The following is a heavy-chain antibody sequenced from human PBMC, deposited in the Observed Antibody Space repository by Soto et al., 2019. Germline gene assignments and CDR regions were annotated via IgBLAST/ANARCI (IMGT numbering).Heavy chain of an antibody. CDR1: RGTCSSSA. V-gene: IGHV1-69*13. Sequence: SVKVSCKASRGTCSSSAISWVRQAPGQGVERMGGIIPIFGTANYAQKCQGRVTITADESTSTAYMELSSLRSEDTAVYYCARDPRTSEIAVADHYYYGMDVWG. J-gene: IGHJ6*02. D-gene: IGHD6-19*01. CDR3: ARDPRTSEIAVADHYYYGMDV. CDR2: IIPIFGTA.